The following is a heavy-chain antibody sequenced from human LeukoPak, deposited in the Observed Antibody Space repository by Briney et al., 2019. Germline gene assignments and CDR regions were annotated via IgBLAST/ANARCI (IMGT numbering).Heavy chain of an antibody. J-gene: IGHJ4*02. D-gene: IGHD5-12*01. V-gene: IGHV4-4*07. CDR2: IHTNGGT. Sequence: SESLSLTCTVSGASLTSFYYNWIRQSARKGVEWIGRIHTNGGTDYRPSLNSRGTMPVDTSKKQISLKLTSVTAADTAVYFCSRGGGYGDYWGQGILVTVSS. CDR3: SRGGGYGDY. CDR1: GASLTSFY.